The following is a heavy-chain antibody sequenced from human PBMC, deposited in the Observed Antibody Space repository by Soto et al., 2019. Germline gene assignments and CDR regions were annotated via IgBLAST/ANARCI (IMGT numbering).Heavy chain of an antibody. Sequence: SVKVSCKASGGTFSSYAISWVRQAPGQGLEWMGGIIPIFGTANYAQKFQGRVTITADESTSTAYMELSSLRSEDTAVYYCARDRFSGSYLGDYWGQGTLVTVS. D-gene: IGHD1-26*01. V-gene: IGHV1-69*13. CDR2: IIPIFGTA. CDR1: GGTFSSYA. J-gene: IGHJ4*02. CDR3: ARDRFSGSYLGDY.